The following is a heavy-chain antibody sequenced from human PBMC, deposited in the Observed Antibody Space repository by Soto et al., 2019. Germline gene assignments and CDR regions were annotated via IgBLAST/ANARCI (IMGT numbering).Heavy chain of an antibody. V-gene: IGHV3-30*18. CDR3: AKDLGTPYND. J-gene: IGHJ4*02. CDR1: GFTFNTSD. Sequence: GSLRLSCAASGFTFNTSDMHWVRQAPGKGLEWVAQRSSDGIDEYYADSVKGRFTISRDNSRSALYLRMRSLRGEDTAVYYCAKDLGTPYNDWGRGTLVTVS. D-gene: IGHD1-20*01. CDR2: RSSDGIDE.